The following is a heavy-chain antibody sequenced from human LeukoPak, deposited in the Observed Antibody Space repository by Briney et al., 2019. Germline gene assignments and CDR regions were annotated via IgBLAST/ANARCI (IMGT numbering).Heavy chain of an antibody. Sequence: SETLSLTCSVSGGSISSYYWSWIRQPPGKGLEWIGYMYYSGSTNYNPSLKSRVTISLAAAKSQFSLRLTSVTAADTAVYYCARAPIPYDRSRTDYRFDPWGQGTLVTVAS. CDR2: MYYSGST. CDR3: ARAPIPYDRSRTDYRFDP. CDR1: GGSISSYY. V-gene: IGHV4-59*01. D-gene: IGHD3-16*01. J-gene: IGHJ5*02.